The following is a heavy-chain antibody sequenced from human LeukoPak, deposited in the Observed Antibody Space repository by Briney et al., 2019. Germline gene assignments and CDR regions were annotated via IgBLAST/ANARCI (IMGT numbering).Heavy chain of an antibody. CDR2: INHSGST. CDR1: GGSFSGYY. CDR3: ARGRRYYDSSGYSMDY. J-gene: IGHJ4*02. D-gene: IGHD3-22*01. V-gene: IGHV4-34*01. Sequence: PSETLSLTCAVYGGSFSGYYWSWIRQPPGKGLEWIGEINHSGSTNYNPSLKSRVTISVDTSKNQFSLKLSSVTAADTAVYYYARGRRYYDSSGYSMDYWGQGTLVTVSS.